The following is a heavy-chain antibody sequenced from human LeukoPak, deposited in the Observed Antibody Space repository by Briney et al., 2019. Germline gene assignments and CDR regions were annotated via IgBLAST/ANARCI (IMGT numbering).Heavy chain of an antibody. J-gene: IGHJ3*02. CDR2: INSDGYSI. D-gene: IGHD6-6*01. V-gene: IGHV3-74*01. CDR3: ARATSKDGLDI. Sequence: GGSLRLSCAASGFTFSSYWMHWVRQAPGRGLVWVSRINSDGYSISYADSVKGRFIISRDNDKNTLYLQMNSLRAEDTAVYYCARATSKDGLDIWGQGTVVTISS. CDR1: GFTFSSYW.